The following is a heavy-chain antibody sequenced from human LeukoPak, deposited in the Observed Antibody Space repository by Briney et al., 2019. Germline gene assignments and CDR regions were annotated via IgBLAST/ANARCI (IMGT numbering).Heavy chain of an antibody. V-gene: IGHV3-23*01. CDR3: AKRGRLLVVPAAFDP. J-gene: IGHJ5*02. CDR2: ISGSGGST. Sequence: PGGSLRLSCAASGFTFSSYAMSWVRQAPGKGLEWVSAISGSGGSTYYADSVKGRFTISRDNSKNTLYLQMNSLRAEDTAVYYCAKRGRLLVVPAAFDPWGQGTLVTVSS. D-gene: IGHD2-2*01. CDR1: GFTFSSYA.